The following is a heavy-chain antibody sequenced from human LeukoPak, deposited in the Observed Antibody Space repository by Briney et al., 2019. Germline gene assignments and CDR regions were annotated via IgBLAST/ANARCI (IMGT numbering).Heavy chain of an antibody. D-gene: IGHD3-22*01. CDR2: IYYSGST. Sequence: PSETLSLTCTVSGGSISSGDYYWSWIRQPPGKGLEWIGYIYYSGSTYYNPSLKSRLTISVDTSKNHFSLKLSSVTAADTAVYYCARENGYXSIDYXGQGTLVTVSS. J-gene: IGHJ4*02. V-gene: IGHV4-30-4*01. CDR1: GGSISSGDYY. CDR3: ARENGYXSIDY.